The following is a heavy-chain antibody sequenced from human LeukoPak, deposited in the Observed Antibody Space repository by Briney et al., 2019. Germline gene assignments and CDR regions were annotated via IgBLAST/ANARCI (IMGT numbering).Heavy chain of an antibody. Sequence: SETLSLTCAVYGGSFSGYYWSWIRQPPGKGLEWIASIYYSGSTYYNPSLKSRVTISVDTSKNQFSLRLSSVTAADTAVYYCASNWGGDEYYFDYWGQGSLVTVSS. CDR2: IYYSGST. D-gene: IGHD7-27*01. V-gene: IGHV4-34*01. CDR3: ASNWGGDEYYFDY. CDR1: GGSFSGYY. J-gene: IGHJ4*02.